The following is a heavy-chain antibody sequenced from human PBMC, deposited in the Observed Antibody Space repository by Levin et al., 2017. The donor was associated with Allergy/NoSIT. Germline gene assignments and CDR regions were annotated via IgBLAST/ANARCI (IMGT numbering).Heavy chain of an antibody. J-gene: IGHJ6*02. V-gene: IGHV3-23*01. D-gene: IGHD4-17*01. CDR2: ISGSGGST. CDR3: AKDQVDDYGDYKFHYYDYYGMDV. CDR1: GFTFSSYA. Sequence: PGGSLRLSCAASGFTFSSYAMSWVRQAPGKGLEWVSAISGSGGSTYYADSVKGRFTISRDNSKNTLYLQMNSLRAEDTAVYYCAKDQVDDYGDYKFHYYDYYGMDVWGQGTTVTVSS.